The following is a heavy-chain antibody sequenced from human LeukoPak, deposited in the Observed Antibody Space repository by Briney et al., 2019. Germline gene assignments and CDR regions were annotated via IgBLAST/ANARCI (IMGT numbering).Heavy chain of an antibody. D-gene: IGHD3-10*01. V-gene: IGHV3-64*01. CDR2: ISSNGGST. J-gene: IGHJ4*01. CDR1: GFTFSSYA. Sequence: GGSLRLSCAASGFTFSSYAMHWVRQAPGKGLEYVSAISSNGGSTYYANSVKGRFTISRDNSKNTLYLQMGSLRAEDMAVYYCARDWGAYGSGSYYPPAYWGHGTLVTVYS. CDR3: ARDWGAYGSGSYYPPAY.